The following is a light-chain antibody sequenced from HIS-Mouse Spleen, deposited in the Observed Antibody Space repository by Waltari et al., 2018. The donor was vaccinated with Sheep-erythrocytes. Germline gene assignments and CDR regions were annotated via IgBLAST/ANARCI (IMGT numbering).Light chain of an antibody. CDR2: DVS. V-gene: IGLV2-11*01. Sequence: QSALTQPRSVSGSPGQSVTISCTGTSSDVGGYNYVSWYQQHPGKAPKLMIYDVSKRPSGVPDRFSGSKSGNTASLTSSGLQAEDEADYYCCSYAGSYNHVFATGTKVTV. CDR3: CSYAGSYNHV. CDR1: SSDVGGYNY. J-gene: IGLJ1*01.